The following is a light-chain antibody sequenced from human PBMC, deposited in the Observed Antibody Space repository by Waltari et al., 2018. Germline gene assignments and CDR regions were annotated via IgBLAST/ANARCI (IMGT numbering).Light chain of an antibody. V-gene: IGLV2-23*02. CDR2: DVS. CDR1: SSDVGAYNY. Sequence: QSALTQPASVSGSPGQSIAISCTGTSSDVGAYNYVSWYQQHPGKAPKVIIYDVSKRPSGISSRFSGSKSDNTASLPISGLQAEDEADYFCYSFAGYTTFYVFGSGTKVTVL. J-gene: IGLJ1*01. CDR3: YSFAGYTTFYV.